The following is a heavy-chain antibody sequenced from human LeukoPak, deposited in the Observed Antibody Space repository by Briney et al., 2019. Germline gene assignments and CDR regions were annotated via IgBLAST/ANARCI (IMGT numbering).Heavy chain of an antibody. CDR1: GYXFSGNY. V-gene: IGHV1-2*02. CDR2: INPSTGGT. CDR3: VRPRDGYTGPFDY. D-gene: IGHD5-24*01. Sequence: ASVKVSCKASGYXFSGNYIHWVRQAPGQGLEWMGWINPSTGGTNYAQKFQARVTMTRDTSIRTAYMELNSLRSDDTAVYYCVRPRDGYTGPFDYWGQGSLVTVSS. J-gene: IGHJ4*02.